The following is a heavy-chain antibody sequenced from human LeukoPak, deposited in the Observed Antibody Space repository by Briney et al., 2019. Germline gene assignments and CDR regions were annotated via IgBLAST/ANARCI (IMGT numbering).Heavy chain of an antibody. D-gene: IGHD3-22*01. CDR3: ARGYDSSGYYPEEYFDL. V-gene: IGHV4-59*01. Sequence: SETLPLTCTVSGGSISSYYWSWIRQPPGKGLEWIGYIYYSGSTNYNPSLKSRVTISVDTSKNQFSLKLSSVTAADTAVYYCARGYDSSGYYPEEYFDLWGRGTLVTVSS. CDR1: GGSISSYY. J-gene: IGHJ2*01. CDR2: IYYSGST.